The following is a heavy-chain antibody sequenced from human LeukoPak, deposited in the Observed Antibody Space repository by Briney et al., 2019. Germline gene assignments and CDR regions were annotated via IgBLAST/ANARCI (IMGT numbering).Heavy chain of an antibody. D-gene: IGHD3-10*01. V-gene: IGHV3-30*02. CDR2: IQYDGSNK. CDR3: ARVWWFGELLYFDY. J-gene: IGHJ4*02. CDR1: GFTFTSDC. Sequence: GGSLRPSCAASGFTFTSDCVHCVRQVPGKVLEWVAFIQYDGSNKYYADSVKGRFTISRDNSKNTLYLQMNSLRAADTAVYYCARVWWFGELLYFDYWGQGTLVTVSS.